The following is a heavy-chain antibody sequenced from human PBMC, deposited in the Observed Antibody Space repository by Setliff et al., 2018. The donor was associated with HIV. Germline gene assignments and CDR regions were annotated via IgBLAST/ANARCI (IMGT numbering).Heavy chain of an antibody. CDR3: TRDDHYYDSGSYYSDWYFDL. J-gene: IGHJ2*01. CDR2: IIPIFGST. CDR1: GGTFSNYA. D-gene: IGHD3-10*01. V-gene: IGHV1-69*13. Sequence: SVKVSCKASGGTFSNYAISWVRQAPGQGLEWMGGIIPIFGSTKYAQKFQGRVTITADESTSTADMELSSLRSEDTAVYYCTRDDHYYDSGSYYSDWYFDLWGRGTLVTVSS.